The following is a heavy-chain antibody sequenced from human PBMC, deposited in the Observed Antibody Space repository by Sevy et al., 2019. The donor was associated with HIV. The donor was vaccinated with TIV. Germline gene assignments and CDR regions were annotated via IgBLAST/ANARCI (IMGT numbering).Heavy chain of an antibody. Sequence: GGSQRLSCAASGFTFSSYAMHWVRQAPGKGLEWVAVISYDRSNKYYADSVKGRFTISRDNSKNTLYLQMNSLRAEDTAVYYCVGRLGRLAAFDIWGQGTMVTVS. J-gene: IGHJ3*02. CDR1: GFTFSSYA. V-gene: IGHV3-30*04. CDR3: VGRLGRLAAFDI. CDR2: ISYDRSNK. D-gene: IGHD1-26*01.